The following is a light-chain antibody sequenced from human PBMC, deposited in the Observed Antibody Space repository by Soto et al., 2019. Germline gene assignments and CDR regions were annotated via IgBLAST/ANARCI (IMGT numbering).Light chain of an antibody. Sequence: EIVLTQSPGTPSLSPGEGATLSCRASQSVDSIYLAWYQQKPGQAPRLLIYGASYRATGIPDRFSGSGSGTDFTLTISRLEPEDFAVYYCQQYGSSPLTFGGGTRWIS. J-gene: IGKJ4*01. CDR2: GAS. CDR3: QQYGSSPLT. V-gene: IGKV3-20*01. CDR1: QSVDSIY.